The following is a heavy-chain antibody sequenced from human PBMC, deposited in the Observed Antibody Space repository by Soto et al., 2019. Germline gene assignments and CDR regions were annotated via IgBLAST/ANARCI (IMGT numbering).Heavy chain of an antibody. J-gene: IGHJ6*02. CDR3: TTPVLDIPENYYYYYGMDV. CDR1: GFTFSNAW. V-gene: IGHV3-15*07. D-gene: IGHD2-15*01. CDR2: IKSKTDGGTT. Sequence: GGSLRLSCAASGFTFSNAWMNWVRQAPGKGLEWVGRIKSKTDGGTTDYAAPVKGRFTISRDDSKNTLYLQMNSLKTEDTAVYYCTTPVLDIPENYYYYYGMDVWGQGTTVTVSS.